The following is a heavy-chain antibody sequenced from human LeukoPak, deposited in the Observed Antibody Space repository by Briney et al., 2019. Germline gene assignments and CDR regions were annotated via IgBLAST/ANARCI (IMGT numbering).Heavy chain of an antibody. D-gene: IGHD6-19*01. CDR3: AKDPRIAVAGSFDY. Sequence: GESLRLSCAASEFTFSSYAMSWVRQAPGKGLEWVSAISGSGGSTYYADSVKGRFTISRDNSKNTLYLQMNSLRAEDTAVYYCAKDPRIAVAGSFDYWGQGTLVTVSS. CDR2: ISGSGGST. V-gene: IGHV3-23*01. J-gene: IGHJ4*02. CDR1: EFTFSSYA.